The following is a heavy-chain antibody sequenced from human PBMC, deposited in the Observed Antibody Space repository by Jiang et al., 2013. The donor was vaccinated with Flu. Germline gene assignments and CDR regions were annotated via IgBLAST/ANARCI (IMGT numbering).Heavy chain of an antibody. CDR2: IYYTGST. CDR1: GGSLSSNNYY. D-gene: IGHD3-22*01. J-gene: IGHJ4*02. CDR3: TRLRYYYESSGYLSDY. Sequence: GSGLVKPSETLSLNCTVSGGSLSSNNYYWGWIRQSPGKGLEWIGSIYYTGSTYYNPSLKSRVTLSVDTSKNQFSLTLSSMTAADTAVYYCTRLRYYYESSGYLSDYWGQGTQVTVSS. V-gene: IGHV4-39*01.